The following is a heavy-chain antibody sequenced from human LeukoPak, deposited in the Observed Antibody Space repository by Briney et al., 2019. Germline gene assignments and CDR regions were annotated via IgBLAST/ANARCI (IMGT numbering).Heavy chain of an antibody. CDR3: ARTPSGTYYYGSGKGWFDP. Sequence: SETLSLTCAVPGGSISSSNWWSWVRQPPGKGLEWIGEIYHSGSTNYNPSLKSRVTISVDKSKNQFSLKLSSVTAADTAVYYCARTPSGTYYYGSGKGWFDPWGQGTLVTVSS. CDR2: IYHSGST. J-gene: IGHJ5*02. D-gene: IGHD3-10*01. CDR1: GGSISSSNW. V-gene: IGHV4-4*02.